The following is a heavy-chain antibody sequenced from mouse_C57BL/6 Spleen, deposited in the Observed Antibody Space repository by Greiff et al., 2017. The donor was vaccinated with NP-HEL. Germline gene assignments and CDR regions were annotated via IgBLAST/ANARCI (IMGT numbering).Heavy chain of an antibody. Sequence: VQLQQPGAELVRPGTSVKLSCKASGYTFTSYWMHWVKQRPGQGLEWIGVIDPSDSYTNYNQKFKGKATLTVDTSSSTAYMQLSSLTSEDSAVYYCARSPLGRYFDYWGQGTTLTVSS. CDR1: GYTFTSYW. V-gene: IGHV1-59*01. CDR2: IDPSDSYT. CDR3: ARSPLGRYFDY. D-gene: IGHD4-1*01. J-gene: IGHJ2*01.